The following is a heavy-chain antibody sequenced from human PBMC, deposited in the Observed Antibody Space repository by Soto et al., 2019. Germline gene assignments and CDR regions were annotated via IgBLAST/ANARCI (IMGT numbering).Heavy chain of an antibody. Sequence: SETLSLTCTVSGGSISSYYWSWIRQPPGKGLEWIGYIYYSGSTNYNPSLTSRVPISVDPSKNPFSLKMSSVSAADTAVYYCASITAMVPHFDYWGQGTLVTVSS. CDR3: ASITAMVPHFDY. D-gene: IGHD5-18*01. CDR2: IYYSGST. J-gene: IGHJ4*02. V-gene: IGHV4-59*08. CDR1: GGSISSYY.